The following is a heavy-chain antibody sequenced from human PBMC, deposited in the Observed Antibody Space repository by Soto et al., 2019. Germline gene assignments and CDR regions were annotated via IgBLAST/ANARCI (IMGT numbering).Heavy chain of an antibody. CDR2: ISGSGGST. D-gene: IGHD3-10*01. V-gene: IGHV3-23*01. CDR3: AKAPPGLLWFGEGGNGVLV. Sequence: GGSLRLSCAASGFTFSSYAMSWVRQAPGKGLEWVSAISGSGGSTYYADSVKGRFTISRDNSKNTLYLQMNSLRAEDTAVYYCAKAPPGLLWFGEGGNGVLVWGQGTLVTVSS. CDR1: GFTFSSYA. J-gene: IGHJ4*02.